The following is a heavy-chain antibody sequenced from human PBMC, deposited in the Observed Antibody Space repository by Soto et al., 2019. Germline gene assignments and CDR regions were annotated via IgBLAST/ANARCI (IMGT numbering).Heavy chain of an antibody. J-gene: IGHJ4*02. V-gene: IGHV3-33*01. CDR2: IWYDESNK. Sequence: QVQLVESGGGVVQPGRSLRLSCAASGFTFSSYGMHWVRQAPGKGLEWVAVIWYDESNKYYADSVKGRFTISRDNSKNTRYLQMNSLRADDTAVYYCARDGDSGGSCYHDYWGQGTLVTVSS. CDR3: ARDGDSGGSCYHDY. CDR1: GFTFSSYG. D-gene: IGHD2-15*01.